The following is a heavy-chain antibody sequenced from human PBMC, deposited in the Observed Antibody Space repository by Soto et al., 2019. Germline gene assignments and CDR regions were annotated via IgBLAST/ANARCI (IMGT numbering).Heavy chain of an antibody. CDR2: MGTAGDT. J-gene: IGHJ6*04. CDR1: GFTFSSYD. Sequence: GGSLRLSCAASGFTFSSYDMHWVRQATGKGLEWVSAMGTAGDTYYPGSVKGRFTISRENAKNSLYLQMNSLRAGDTAVYYCARDKSGSLDVWGKGTTVTVSS. V-gene: IGHV3-13*01. CDR3: ARDKSGSLDV. D-gene: IGHD1-26*01.